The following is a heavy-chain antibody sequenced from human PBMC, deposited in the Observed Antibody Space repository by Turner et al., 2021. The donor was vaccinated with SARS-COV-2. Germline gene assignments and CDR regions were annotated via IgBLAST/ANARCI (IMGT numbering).Heavy chain of an antibody. V-gene: IGHV4-39*01. Sequence: QMQLQESGPGLVKPSETLSLTCTVSGGSISSTINYWGWIRQPPGKGLEWIGSIFYSGSTNYTPSLKSRLTISVDTSRNQFSLRLTSVTAADTAVYYCATWLATSNRNYWGQGTLVTVSS. D-gene: IGHD5-12*01. CDR3: ATWLATSNRNY. J-gene: IGHJ4*02. CDR2: IFYSGST. CDR1: GGSISSTINY.